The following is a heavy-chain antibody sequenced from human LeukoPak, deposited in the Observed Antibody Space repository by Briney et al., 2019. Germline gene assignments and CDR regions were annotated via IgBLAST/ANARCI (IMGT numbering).Heavy chain of an antibody. CDR2: IRYDGSNK. V-gene: IGHV3-30*02. CDR1: GFTFSSYG. D-gene: IGHD3-10*01. Sequence: GGSLRLSCAASGFTFSSYGMHWVRQAPGKGLEWVAFIRYDGSNKYYADSVKGRFTISRDNSKNTLYLQMNSLRAEDTAVYYCAKDIFVVRGVIPSYWGQGTLVTVSS. J-gene: IGHJ4*02. CDR3: AKDIFVVRGVIPSY.